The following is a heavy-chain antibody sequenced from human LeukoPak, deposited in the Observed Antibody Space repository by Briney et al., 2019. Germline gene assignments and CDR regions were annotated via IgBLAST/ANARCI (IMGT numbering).Heavy chain of an antibody. J-gene: IGHJ4*02. Sequence: GGSLRLSCAASGFTFSSYGMHWVRQAPGKGLEWVAVISYDGSNKYYADSVKGRFTISRDNSKNTLYLQMNSLRAEDTAVYYCASLDKSLDYWGQGTLVTVSS. CDR2: ISYDGSNK. CDR3: ASLDKSLDY. CDR1: GFTFSSYG. D-gene: IGHD3-9*01. V-gene: IGHV3-30*03.